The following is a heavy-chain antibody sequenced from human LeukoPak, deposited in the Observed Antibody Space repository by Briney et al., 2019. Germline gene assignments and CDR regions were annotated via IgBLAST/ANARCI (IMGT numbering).Heavy chain of an antibody. CDR2: IYTSGST. D-gene: IGHD3-9*01. J-gene: IGHJ4*02. V-gene: IGHV4-4*07. CDR1: GGSISSYY. CDR3: ARSGYDILTGYSGFVY. Sequence: SETLSLTCTVSGGSISSYYWSWIRQPAGKGLEWIGRIYTSGSTNYNPSLKSRVTMSVDTSKNQFSLKLSSVTAADTAVYYCARSGYDILTGYSGFVYWGQGTLVTVSS.